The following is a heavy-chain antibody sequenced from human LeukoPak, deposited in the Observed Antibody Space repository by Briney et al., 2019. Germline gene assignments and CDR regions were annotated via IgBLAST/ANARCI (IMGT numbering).Heavy chain of an antibody. D-gene: IGHD4-11*01. CDR3: ARGPMGYSNYWYFDL. V-gene: IGHV1-8*03. CDR2: MNPNSGNT. CDR1: GYTFTSYD. J-gene: IGHJ2*01. Sequence: GASVKVSCKASGYTFTSYDINWVRQATGQGLEWMGWMNPNSGNTGYAQKFQGRVTITRNTSISTAYMELSSLRSEDTAVYYCARGPMGYSNYWYFDLWGRGTLVTVSS.